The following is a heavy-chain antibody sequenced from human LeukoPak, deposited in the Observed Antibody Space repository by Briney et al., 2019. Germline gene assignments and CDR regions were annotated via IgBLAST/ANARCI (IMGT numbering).Heavy chain of an antibody. V-gene: IGHV3-74*01. J-gene: IGHJ4*02. CDR3: ARGPSGWGSLDS. D-gene: IGHD7-27*01. Sequence: GGSLRLSCAASGFTFSSYWMHWVGQAPGKGLVWVSRINSDGSSTNYADSVKGRFTISRDNAKNTLYLQVKSLRAEDTAVYYCARGPSGWGSLDSWGQGTLVTVSS. CDR1: GFTFSSYW. CDR2: INSDGSST.